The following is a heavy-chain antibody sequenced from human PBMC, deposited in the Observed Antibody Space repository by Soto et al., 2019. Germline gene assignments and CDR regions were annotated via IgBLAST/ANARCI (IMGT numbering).Heavy chain of an antibody. CDR3: ARTIFYYGSGSYFDY. V-gene: IGHV2-5*02. Sequence: QITLKESGPTLVKPTQTLTLTCTFSGFSLSTSGVGVGWIRQPPGKALEWLALIYWDDDKRYSPSLKSRLTITKDPSKNQVVLTMTNMDPVDTATYYCARTIFYYGSGSYFDYWGQGTLVTVSS. CDR2: IYWDDDK. J-gene: IGHJ4*02. D-gene: IGHD3-10*01. CDR1: GFSLSTSGVG.